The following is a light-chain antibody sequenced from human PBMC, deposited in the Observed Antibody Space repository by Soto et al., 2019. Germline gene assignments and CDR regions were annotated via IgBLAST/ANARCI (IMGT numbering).Light chain of an antibody. Sequence: EIVMTQSPATLSVSPGERATLSCRASQSVSSDLAWYHQKPGQAPRLLIYDASTRATGIPARFSGSGSGTEFTLTISSLQSEDFAVYYCQQYKKWPRTFGHGTKVDIK. CDR1: QSVSSD. CDR3: QQYKKWPRT. J-gene: IGKJ1*01. CDR2: DAS. V-gene: IGKV3-15*01.